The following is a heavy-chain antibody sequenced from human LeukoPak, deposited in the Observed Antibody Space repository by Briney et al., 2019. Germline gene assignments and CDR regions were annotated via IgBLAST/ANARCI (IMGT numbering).Heavy chain of an antibody. CDR3: ARLDLDHP. Sequence: SETLSLTCAVYGGSISGYYWSWIRQPPGKGLEWIAEIHHSGSTNYNPSLKSRVTISVDTPKNQFSLKLSSVTAADTAVYYCARLDLDHPWGQGTLVTVSS. V-gene: IGHV4-34*01. J-gene: IGHJ5*02. CDR1: GGSISGYY. D-gene: IGHD1-1*01. CDR2: IHHSGST.